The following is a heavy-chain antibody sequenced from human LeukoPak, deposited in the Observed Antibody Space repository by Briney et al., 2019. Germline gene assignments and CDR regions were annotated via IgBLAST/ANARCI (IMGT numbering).Heavy chain of an antibody. CDR2: IYYSGST. CDR3: ARTGAVAGTY. J-gene: IGHJ4*02. CDR1: GYSISSGYY. V-gene: IGHV4-38-2*02. Sequence: PSETLSLTCSVSGYSISSGYYWGWIRQPPGKGLEWIGSIYYSGSTYYNPSLKSRVTISVDTSKNQFSLKLSSVTAADTAVYYCARTGAVAGTYWGQGTLVTVSS. D-gene: IGHD6-19*01.